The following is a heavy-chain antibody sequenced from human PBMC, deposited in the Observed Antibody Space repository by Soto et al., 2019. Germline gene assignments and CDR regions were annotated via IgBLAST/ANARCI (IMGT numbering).Heavy chain of an antibody. CDR1: GFTFSRYG. D-gene: IGHD3-10*01. V-gene: IGHV3-33*01. CDR3: ARTMVRGVMTLQHPPYMDV. CDR2: IWYDGSNK. J-gene: IGHJ6*03. Sequence: GRSLRLSCAASGFTFSRYGMHWVRQAPGKGLEWVAVIWYDGSNKYYADSVKGRFTISRDNSKNTLYLQMNSLRAEDTAVYYCARTMVRGVMTLQHPPYMDVWGKGTTVTVSS.